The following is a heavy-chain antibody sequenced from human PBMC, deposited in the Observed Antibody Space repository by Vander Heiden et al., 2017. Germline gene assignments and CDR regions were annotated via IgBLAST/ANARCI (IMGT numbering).Heavy chain of an antibody. CDR1: GFTFSSYG. V-gene: IGHV3-30*18. D-gene: IGHD3-10*01. Sequence: QVQLVESGGGVVQPGRSLRLSCAASGFTFSSYGIHWVPQAPGQGLEWVAVISYDGSNKYYADSVKGRFTISRDNSKNTLYLQMNSLRAEDTAVYYCAKDGSGGGGNPNYWGQGTLVTVSS. CDR3: AKDGSGGGGNPNY. CDR2: ISYDGSNK. J-gene: IGHJ4*02.